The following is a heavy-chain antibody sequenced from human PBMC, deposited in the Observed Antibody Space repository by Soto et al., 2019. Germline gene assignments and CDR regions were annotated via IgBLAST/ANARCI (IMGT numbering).Heavy chain of an antibody. CDR1: GYTFTIYG. CDR2: ISAYNGNT. V-gene: IGHV1-18*01. CDR3: ARHCSSTSCYLNYYYYYMDV. J-gene: IGHJ6*03. Sequence: ASLKVSCKASGYTFTIYGISWVRQAPGQGLEWMGWISAYNGNTNYAQKLQGRVTMTTDTSTSTAYMELRSLRSDDTAVYYCARHCSSTSCYLNYYYYYMDVWGKGTTVTVSS. D-gene: IGHD2-2*01.